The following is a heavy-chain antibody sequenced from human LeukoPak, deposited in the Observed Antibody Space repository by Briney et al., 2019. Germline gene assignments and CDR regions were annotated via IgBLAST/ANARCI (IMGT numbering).Heavy chain of an antibody. D-gene: IGHD5-12*01. CDR2: IYYSGST. CDR1: GGSISISSYY. Sequence: PSETLSLTCTVSGGSISISSYYWGWIRQPPGNGLEWIESIYYSGSTYYNPSLKSRVTISVDTPQNQFSPKLSSVTAADTAVYYCARSDVDIVATIRSSSFDPWGQGTLVTVSS. J-gene: IGHJ5*02. V-gene: IGHV4-39*01. CDR3: ARSDVDIVATIRSSSFDP.